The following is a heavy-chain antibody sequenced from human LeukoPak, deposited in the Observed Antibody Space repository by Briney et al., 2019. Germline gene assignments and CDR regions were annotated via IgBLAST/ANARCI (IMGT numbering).Heavy chain of an antibody. Sequence: SQTLSLTCTVSGGSISSGGYCWSWIRQHPGKSLEWIGYIYYSGSTYYNPSLKSRVTISVDTSKNQFFLKLSSVTAADTAVYYCAREGLGYCSSTSCSYFDYWGQGTLVTVSS. J-gene: IGHJ4*02. V-gene: IGHV4-31*03. CDR2: IYYSGST. D-gene: IGHD2-2*01. CDR3: AREGLGYCSSTSCSYFDY. CDR1: GGSISSGGYC.